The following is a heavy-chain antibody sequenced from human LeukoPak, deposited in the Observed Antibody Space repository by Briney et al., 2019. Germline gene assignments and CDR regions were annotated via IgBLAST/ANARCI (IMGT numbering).Heavy chain of an antibody. J-gene: IGHJ4*02. CDR2: INTNTGNP. Sequence: ASVKVSCKASGYTFTSYYMHWVRQAPGQGLEWMGWINTNTGNPTYAQGFTGRFVFSLDTSVSTAYLQISSLKAEDTAVYYCASRIAVATIGGFDYWGQGILVTVSS. CDR3: ASRIAVATIGGFDY. V-gene: IGHV7-4-1*02. D-gene: IGHD5-12*01. CDR1: GYTFTSYY.